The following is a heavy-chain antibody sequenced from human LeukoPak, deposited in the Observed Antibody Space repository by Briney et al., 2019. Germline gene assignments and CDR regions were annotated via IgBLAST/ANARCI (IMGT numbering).Heavy chain of an antibody. D-gene: IGHD6-13*01. CDR3: AKFLYSSSWSSMDV. Sequence: GGSLRLSCAASGFIFSAYSMSWVRQAPGKGLEWVSAISGSGGSTYYADSVKGRFTISRDNSKNTLYLQMNSLRAEDTAVYYCAKFLYSSSWSSMDVWGKGTTVTVSS. J-gene: IGHJ6*03. CDR1: GFIFSAYS. V-gene: IGHV3-23*01. CDR2: ISGSGGST.